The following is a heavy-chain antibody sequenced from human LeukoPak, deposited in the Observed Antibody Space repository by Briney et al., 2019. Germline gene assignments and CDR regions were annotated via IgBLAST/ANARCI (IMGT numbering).Heavy chain of an antibody. V-gene: IGHV1-46*01. CDR3: ARGAAAAGTHDY. J-gene: IGHJ4*02. CDR1: GYTFTSYG. Sequence: ASVKVSCKASGYTFTSYGISWVRQAPGQGLEWMGIINPSGGSTSYAQKFQGRVTMTRDMSTSTVYMELSSLRSEDTAVYYCARGAAAAGTHDYWGQGTLVTVSS. D-gene: IGHD6-13*01. CDR2: INPSGGST.